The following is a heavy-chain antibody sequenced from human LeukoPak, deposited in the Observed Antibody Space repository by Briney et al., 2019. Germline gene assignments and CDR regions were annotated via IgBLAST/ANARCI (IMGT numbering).Heavy chain of an antibody. D-gene: IGHD1-14*01. V-gene: IGHV3-23*01. CDR3: AKGSGGNYFDY. J-gene: IGHJ4*02. Sequence: GGSLRLSCAASEFTFSSYAMSWVRQAPRKGLEWVSTISGNGDSSFYAGSVKGRFTISRDNSKDTLYLQMNTLRAEDTAVYYCAKGSGGNYFDYWGQGTLVTVSS. CDR2: ISGNGDSS. CDR1: EFTFSSYA.